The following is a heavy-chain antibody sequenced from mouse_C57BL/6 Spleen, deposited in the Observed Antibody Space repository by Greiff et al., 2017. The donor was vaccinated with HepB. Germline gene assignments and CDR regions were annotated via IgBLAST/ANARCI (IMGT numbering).Heavy chain of an antibody. CDR2: ISDGGSYT. CDR3: AREGDSYAMDY. J-gene: IGHJ4*01. D-gene: IGHD2-12*01. V-gene: IGHV5-4*01. CDR1: GFTFSSYA. Sequence: VQLKESGGGLVKPGGSLKLSCAASGFTFSSYAMSWVRQTPEKRLEWVATISDGGSYTYYPDNVKGRFTISRDNAKNNLYLQMSHLKSEDTAMYDCAREGDSYAMDYGGKGTSVTVSS.